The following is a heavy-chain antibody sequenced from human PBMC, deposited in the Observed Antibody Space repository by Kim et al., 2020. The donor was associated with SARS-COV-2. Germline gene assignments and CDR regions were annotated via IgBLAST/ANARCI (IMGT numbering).Heavy chain of an antibody. J-gene: IGHJ3*02. Sequence: GWSLRLSCAASGFTFSSYGMHWVRQAPGKGLEWVAVIWYDGSNKYYADSVKGRFTISRDNSKNTLYLQMNSLRAEDTAVYYCARDTLYYDFWSGDDAFDIWGQGTMVTVSS. CDR3: ARDTLYYDFWSGDDAFDI. V-gene: IGHV3-33*01. D-gene: IGHD3-3*01. CDR1: GFTFSSYG. CDR2: IWYDGSNK.